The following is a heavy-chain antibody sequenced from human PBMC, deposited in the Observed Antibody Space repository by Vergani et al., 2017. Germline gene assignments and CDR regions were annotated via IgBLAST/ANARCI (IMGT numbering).Heavy chain of an antibody. D-gene: IGHD2-15*01. CDR1: GFTFSNFG. V-gene: IGHV3-30*02. J-gene: IGHJ4*02. CDR3: AKYLRYSTDGLPDS. CDR2: IGKDGSNT. Sequence: QVQLVESAGGVVQPGGSLRLSCAASGFTFSNFGMHWIRQAPGKGLEWLAYIGKDGSNTRYRDAVKGRFTVSRDNSKDILYLQMDSLRSEHTALYYCAKYLRYSTDGLPDSWGPGPLVIVSS.